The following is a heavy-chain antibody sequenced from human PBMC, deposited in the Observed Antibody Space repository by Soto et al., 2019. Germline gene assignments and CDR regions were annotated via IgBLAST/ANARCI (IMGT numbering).Heavy chain of an antibody. CDR3: ARCGYYTGFDY. CDR2: IYYSGST. D-gene: IGHD3-3*01. Sequence: SEILSLTCSVSGGSISDGGDYWSWIRQHPGKGLEWIGYIYYSGSTYYNPSLKSRVTISINTSKNRFSLRLNSVTAADTAMYYCARCGYYTGFDYWGLGTLVTVSS. J-gene: IGHJ4*02. CDR1: GGSISDGGDY. V-gene: IGHV4-31*03.